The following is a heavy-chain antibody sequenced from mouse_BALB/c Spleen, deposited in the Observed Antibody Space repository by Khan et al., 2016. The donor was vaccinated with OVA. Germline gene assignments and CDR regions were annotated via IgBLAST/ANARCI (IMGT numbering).Heavy chain of an antibody. J-gene: IGHJ3*01. Sequence: QVQLKESGAELAKPGASVKMSCKASGYTFTSYWMHWVKQRPGQGLEWIGYINPSTDYTAYNQKFKDKATLTADKSSSTAYMQLTILTSEDSAVYYCVNHGSSSAWFTYWGQGTLVTVAA. CDR2: INPSTDYT. V-gene: IGHV1-7*01. CDR1: GYTFTSYW. D-gene: IGHD1-1*01. CDR3: VNHGSSSAWFTY.